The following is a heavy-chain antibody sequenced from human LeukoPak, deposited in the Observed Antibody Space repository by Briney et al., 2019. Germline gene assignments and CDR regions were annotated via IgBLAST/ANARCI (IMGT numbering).Heavy chain of an antibody. CDR1: GFTFDDYA. CDR2: ISWNSGSI. D-gene: IGHD3-22*01. V-gene: IGHV3-9*01. CDR3: AKDITSYCYDSSGSLFDY. J-gene: IGHJ4*02. Sequence: QTGGSLRLSCAASGFTFDDYAMHWVRQAPGKGLEWVSGISWNSGSIGYADSVKGRFTISRDNAKNSLYLQMNSLRAEDTALYYCAKDITSYCYDSSGSLFDYWGQGTLVTVSS.